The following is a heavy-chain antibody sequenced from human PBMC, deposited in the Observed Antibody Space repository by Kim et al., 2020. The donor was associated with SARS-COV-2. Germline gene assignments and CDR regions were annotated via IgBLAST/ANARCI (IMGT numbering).Heavy chain of an antibody. V-gene: IGHV4-30-4*01. J-gene: IGHJ4*02. Sequence: SETLSLTCTVSGGSISSGDYYWSWIRQPPGKGLEWIGYIYYTESSHYNPSLNSRVTISIDTSKNQFSLKLSSVTAADTAVYYCARGPPIGGGDCYSHWGQGTLVTVSS. CDR1: GGSISSGDYY. CDR3: ARGPPIGGGDCYSH. CDR2: IYYTESS. D-gene: IGHD2-21*02.